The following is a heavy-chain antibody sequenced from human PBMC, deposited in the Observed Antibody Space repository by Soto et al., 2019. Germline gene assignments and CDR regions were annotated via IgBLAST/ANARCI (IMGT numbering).Heavy chain of an antibody. CDR3: AGSLGYCSGGSCYPRWFDP. V-gene: IGHV1-69*13. J-gene: IGHJ5*02. CDR2: IIPIFGTA. D-gene: IGHD2-15*01. CDR1: GGTFSSYA. Sequence: SVKVSFKATGGTFSSYAISWVRQAPGQGLEWMGGIIPIFGTANYAQKFQGRVTITADESTSTAYMELSSLRSEDTAVYYCAGSLGYCSGGSCYPRWFDPWGQGTLVTVSS.